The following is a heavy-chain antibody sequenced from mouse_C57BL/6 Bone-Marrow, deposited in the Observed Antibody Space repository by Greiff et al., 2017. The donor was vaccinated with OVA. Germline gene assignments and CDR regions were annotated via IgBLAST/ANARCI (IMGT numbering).Heavy chain of an antibody. Sequence: EVKLVESGGDLVKPGGSLKLSCAASGFTFSSYGMSWVRQPPDKRLEWVATISSGGSYTYYPDSVKGRFTISRDNAKNTLYLQMSSLKSEDTAMYYWARQKSTMITWGLADWGQGTLVTVSA. D-gene: IGHD2-4*01. V-gene: IGHV5-6*01. CDR3: ARQKSTMITWGLAD. CDR2: ISSGGSYT. J-gene: IGHJ3*01. CDR1: GFTFSSYG.